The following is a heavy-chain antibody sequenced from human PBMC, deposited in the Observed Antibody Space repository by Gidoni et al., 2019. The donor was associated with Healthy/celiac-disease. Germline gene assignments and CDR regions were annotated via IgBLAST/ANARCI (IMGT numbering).Heavy chain of an antibody. J-gene: IGHJ4*02. CDR2: INPNSGGT. CDR3: AREKGYYYDSSGYYKGYYFDY. Sequence: QVQLVQSGAEVKKPGASVNVSCKASGYTFTGYYMHCVRQAPGQGLEWMGWINPNSGGTNYAQKFQGWVTMTRDTSISTAYMELSRLRSDDTAVYYCAREKGYYYDSSGYYKGYYFDYWGQGTLVTVSS. CDR1: GYTFTGYY. D-gene: IGHD3-22*01. V-gene: IGHV1-2*04.